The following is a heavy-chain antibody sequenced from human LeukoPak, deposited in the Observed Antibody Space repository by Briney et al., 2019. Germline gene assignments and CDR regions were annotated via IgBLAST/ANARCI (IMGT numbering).Heavy chain of an antibody. CDR3: ARGSRGVYAISVWRPNWFDP. J-gene: IGHJ5*02. D-gene: IGHD2-8*01. V-gene: IGHV4-34*01. CDR2: INHSGST. Sequence: SETLSLTCAVYGGSFSGYYWSWIRQPPGKGLEWIGEINHSGSTNYNPSLKSRVTILVDTSKNQFSLKLSSVTAADTAVYYCARGSRGVYAISVWRPNWFDPWGQGTLVTVSS. CDR1: GGSFSGYY.